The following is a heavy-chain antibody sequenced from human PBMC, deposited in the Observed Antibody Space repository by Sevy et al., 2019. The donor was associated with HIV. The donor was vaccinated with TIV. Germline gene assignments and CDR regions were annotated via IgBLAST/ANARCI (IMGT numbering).Heavy chain of an antibody. CDR3: ARHWPGEDIVVEVAALAFDM. Sequence: SCKGSGYSFTSYWIGWVRQMPGKGLEWMGIIYPGDSDTRYSPSFQGQVTISADKSISTAYLQWSSLKASDTAMYYCARHWPGEDIVVEVAALAFDMWGQGTMVTVSS. D-gene: IGHD2-15*01. CDR2: IYPGDSDT. CDR1: GYSFTSYW. J-gene: IGHJ3*02. V-gene: IGHV5-51*01.